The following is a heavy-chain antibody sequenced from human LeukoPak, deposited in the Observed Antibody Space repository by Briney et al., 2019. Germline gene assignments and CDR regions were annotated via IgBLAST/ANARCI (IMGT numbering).Heavy chain of an antibody. Sequence: KPSETLSLTCTVSGGSISSYYWSWIRQPPGKGLEWIGYIYYSGSTNYNPSLKSRVTISVDTSKNQFSLKLSSVTVADTAVYYCARIHGDYNDPWGQGTLVTVSS. J-gene: IGHJ5*02. V-gene: IGHV4-59*01. D-gene: IGHD4-17*01. CDR3: ARIHGDYNDP. CDR2: IYYSGST. CDR1: GGSISSYY.